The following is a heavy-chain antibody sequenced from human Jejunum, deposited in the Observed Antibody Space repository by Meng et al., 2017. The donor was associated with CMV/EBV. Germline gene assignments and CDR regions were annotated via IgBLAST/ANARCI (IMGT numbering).Heavy chain of an antibody. Sequence: AMYWVRQAPGKGLGWVSGISWNSGRIGYADSVKGRFTISRDNANVYLQMNSLRPEDTALYYCGKGHYGSGSYYTRREYYYYGMDGWGQGTTVTVSS. D-gene: IGHD3-10*01. CDR2: ISWNSGRI. V-gene: IGHV3-9*01. CDR3: GKGHYGSGSYYTRREYYYYGMDG. J-gene: IGHJ6*02. CDR1: A.